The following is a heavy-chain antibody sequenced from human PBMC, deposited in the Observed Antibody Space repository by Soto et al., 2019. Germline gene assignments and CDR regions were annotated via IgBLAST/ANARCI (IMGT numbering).Heavy chain of an antibody. V-gene: IGHV5-51*01. CDR3: ATVAGAVVAAPYYGMDV. J-gene: IGHJ6*02. CDR2: IYPGDSDT. Sequence: PGESLKISCKGSGYSFTSYWIGWVRQMPGKGLEWMGIIYPGDSDTRYSPSFQGQVTISADKSISTAYLQWSSLKASDTAVYYCATVAGAVVAAPYYGMDVWGQGTTVTVSS. D-gene: IGHD2-15*01. CDR1: GYSFTSYW.